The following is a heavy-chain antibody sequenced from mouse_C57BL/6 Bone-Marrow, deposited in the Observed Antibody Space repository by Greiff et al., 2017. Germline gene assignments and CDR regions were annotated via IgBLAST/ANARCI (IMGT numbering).Heavy chain of an antibody. J-gene: IGHJ4*01. Sequence: EVNVVAPGGGLVQPGGSLKLSCAASGFTFSDYGMAWVRQAPRKGPEWVAFISNCAYSIYYADTVTGRFTISRENAKNTLYLEMSSLRSEDTAMYYGARLNYGNAMDYWGQGTSVTVSS. CDR2: ISNCAYSI. D-gene: IGHD1-1*01. V-gene: IGHV5-15*01. CDR3: ARLNYGNAMDY. CDR1: GFTFSDYG.